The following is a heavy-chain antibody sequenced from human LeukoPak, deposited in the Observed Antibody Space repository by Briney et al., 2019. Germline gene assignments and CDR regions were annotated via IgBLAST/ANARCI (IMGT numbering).Heavy chain of an antibody. J-gene: IGHJ3*01. D-gene: IGHD3-3*01. CDR2: ISTTGST. Sequence: PSETLSLTCTVSGGSINTYYYSWIRQPAGKGLEWIGRISTTGSTDYNPSLKSRVTMSVDTSKKYSLKLTSVTAADAAVYYCAKGPGEWYTFDLWGQGTMVTVSS. V-gene: IGHV4-4*07. CDR1: GGSINTYY. CDR3: AKGPGEWYTFDL.